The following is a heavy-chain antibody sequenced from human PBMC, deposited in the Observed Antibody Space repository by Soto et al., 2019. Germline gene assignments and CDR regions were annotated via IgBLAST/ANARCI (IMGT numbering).Heavy chain of an antibody. Sequence: QVQLVQSGAEVKKPGSSVKVSCKASGGTFSSYAISWVRQAPGQGLEWMGGIIPIFGTANYAQKFQGRVTITADESTSTAYRELSSLRSEDTAVYYCARGYCSGGSCYSDPNYYYGMDVWGQGTTVTVSS. V-gene: IGHV1-69*12. D-gene: IGHD2-15*01. CDR3: ARGYCSGGSCYSDPNYYYGMDV. CDR2: IIPIFGTA. J-gene: IGHJ6*02. CDR1: GGTFSSYA.